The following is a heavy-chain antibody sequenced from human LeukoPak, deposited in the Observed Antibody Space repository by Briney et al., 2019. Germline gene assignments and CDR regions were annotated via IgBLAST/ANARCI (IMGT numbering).Heavy chain of an antibody. CDR1: GGTFSSYA. CDR2: ISGSGGGT. Sequence: ASVKVSCKASGGTFSSYAISWVRQAPGKGLEWVSAISGSGGGTYYADSVRGRFTISRDNSKNTLNLQMNSLRAEDTAVYYCAKVRHPYGPPDQYFDHWGQGTLVTVSS. CDR3: AKVRHPYGPPDQYFDH. V-gene: IGHV3-23*01. J-gene: IGHJ4*02. D-gene: IGHD3-10*01.